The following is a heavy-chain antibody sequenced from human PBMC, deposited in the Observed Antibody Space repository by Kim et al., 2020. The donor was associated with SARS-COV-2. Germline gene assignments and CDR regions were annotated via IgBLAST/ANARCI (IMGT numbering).Heavy chain of an antibody. CDR2: ISGSGGST. Sequence: GGSLRLSCAASGFTFSSYAMSWVRQAPGKGLEWVSAISGSGGSTYYADSVKGRFTISRDNSKNTLYLQMNSLRAEDTAVYYCAKDRLAFEPLQIVVVPAAPFGAFDIWGQGTMVTVSS. CDR1: GFTFSSYA. V-gene: IGHV3-23*01. CDR3: AKDRLAFEPLQIVVVPAAPFGAFDI. D-gene: IGHD2-2*01. J-gene: IGHJ3*02.